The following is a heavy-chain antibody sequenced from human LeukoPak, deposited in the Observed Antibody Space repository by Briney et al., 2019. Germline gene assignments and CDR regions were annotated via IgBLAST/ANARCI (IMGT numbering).Heavy chain of an antibody. J-gene: IGHJ6*03. D-gene: IGHD3-10*01. CDR3: ARLGPSCYYYYYMDV. Sequence: ASVKVSCKASGYTFTSYGISWVRQAPGQGLEWMGWISAYNGNTNYAQKLQGRVTMTTDTSTSTAYMELRSLRSDDTAVYYCARLGPSCYYYYYMDVWGKGTTVTVSS. V-gene: IGHV1-18*01. CDR2: ISAYNGNT. CDR1: GYTFTSYG.